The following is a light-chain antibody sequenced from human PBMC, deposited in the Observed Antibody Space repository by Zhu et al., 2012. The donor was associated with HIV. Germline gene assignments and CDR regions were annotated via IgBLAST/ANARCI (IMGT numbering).Light chain of an antibody. CDR2: DAS. CDR3: QQYGSSPIT. Sequence: EIVLTQSPATLSLSPGEGATLSCRASQSVGSNLAWYQQKPGQAPRLFIYDASNRASGIPARFTGSGSGTDFTLTISRLEPEDFAVYYCQQYGSSPITFGQGTRLEIK. J-gene: IGKJ5*01. CDR1: QSVGSN. V-gene: IGKV3-20*01.